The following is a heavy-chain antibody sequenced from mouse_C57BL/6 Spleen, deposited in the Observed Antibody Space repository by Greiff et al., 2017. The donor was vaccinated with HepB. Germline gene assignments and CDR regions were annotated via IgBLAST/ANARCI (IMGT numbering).Heavy chain of an antibody. V-gene: IGHV5-17*01. CDR2: ISSGSSTI. J-gene: IGHJ4*01. D-gene: IGHD2-2*01. Sequence: DVKLVESGGGLVKPGGSLKLSCAASGFTFSDYGMHWVRQAPEKGLEWVAYISSGSSTIYYADTVKGRFTISRDNAKNTLFLQMTSLRSEDTAMYYCAAMVTTSRSMDYWGQGTSVTVSS. CDR1: GFTFSDYG. CDR3: AAMVTTSRSMDY.